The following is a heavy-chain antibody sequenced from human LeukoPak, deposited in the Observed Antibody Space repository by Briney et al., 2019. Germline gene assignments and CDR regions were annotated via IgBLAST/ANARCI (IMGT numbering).Heavy chain of an antibody. CDR1: GFTSSSYW. V-gene: IGHV3-7*01. CDR2: IKQDGSEK. D-gene: IGHD6-19*01. CDR3: ARDGRQWLGNAFDI. J-gene: IGHJ3*02. Sequence: GGSLRLSCAASGFTSSSYWMSWVRQAPGKGLEWVANIKQDGSEKYYVDSVKGRFTISRDNAKNSLYLQMNSLRAEDTAVYYCARDGRQWLGNAFDIWGQGTMVTVSS.